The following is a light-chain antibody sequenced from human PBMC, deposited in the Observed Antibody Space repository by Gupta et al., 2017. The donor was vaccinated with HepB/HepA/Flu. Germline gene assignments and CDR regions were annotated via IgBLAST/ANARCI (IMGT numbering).Light chain of an antibody. V-gene: IGKV3-11*01. J-gene: IGKJ2*01. CDR1: QSVSSY. CDR3: QQRGAWPRGS. Sequence: EIVLTQSPATLSLSPGERATLSCRASQSVSSYLAWYQQKPGQAPRLLIYDASNRATGIPARFSGSGSGTDFTLTISSREPEDFAVYYCQQRGAWPRGSFGQGTKLEIK. CDR2: DAS.